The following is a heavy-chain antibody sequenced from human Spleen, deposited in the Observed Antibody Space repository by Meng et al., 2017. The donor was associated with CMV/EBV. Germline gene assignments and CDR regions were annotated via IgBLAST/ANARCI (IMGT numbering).Heavy chain of an antibody. CDR3: ARDQPTYCGGDCYRFYGMDV. D-gene: IGHD2-21*01. J-gene: IGHJ6*02. CDR2: IYSGGSM. Sequence: GESLKISCAASGMTFSNAWMSWVRQAPGKGLEWVAVIYSGGSMSYADSVKGRFIISRDISKNTVYLQMSSLGADDTAVYYCARDQPTYCGGDCYRFYGMDVWGQGTTVTVSS. CDR1: GMTFSNAW. V-gene: IGHV3-53*01.